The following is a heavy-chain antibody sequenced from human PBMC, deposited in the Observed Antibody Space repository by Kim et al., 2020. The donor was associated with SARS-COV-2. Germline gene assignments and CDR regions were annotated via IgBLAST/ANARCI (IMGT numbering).Heavy chain of an antibody. CDR3: ARGDSSSWYGWFDP. Sequence: QKFQGRVTRTRNTSISTAYMELSSLRSEDTAVYYCARGDSSSWYGWFDPWGQGTLVTVSS. J-gene: IGHJ5*02. V-gene: IGHV1-8*01. D-gene: IGHD6-13*01.